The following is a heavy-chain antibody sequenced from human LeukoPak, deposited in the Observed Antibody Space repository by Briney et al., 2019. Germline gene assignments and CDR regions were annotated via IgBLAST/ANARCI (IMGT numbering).Heavy chain of an antibody. D-gene: IGHD5-12*01. Sequence: GGSLRLSCAASGFTFSDYYMSWVRQAQGKGGEGGSYISSRGSKIYYADSVKGRLTISREKAKKSLYLQMTSLRAEDTAVYYCATAYDSGYDFLRPSGYWGQGTLVTVSS. V-gene: IGHV3-11*04. J-gene: IGHJ4*02. CDR2: ISSRGSKI. CDR3: ATAYDSGYDFLRPSGY. CDR1: GFTFSDYY.